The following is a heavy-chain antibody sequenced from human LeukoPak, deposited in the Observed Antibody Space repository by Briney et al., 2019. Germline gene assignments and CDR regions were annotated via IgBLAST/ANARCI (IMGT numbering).Heavy chain of an antibody. V-gene: IGHV4-31*03. CDR1: GGSISSGGYY. Sequence: PSETLSLTCTVSGGSISSGGYYWSWIRQHPGKGLEWIGYIYYSGSTYYNPSLKSRVTISVDTSKNQFSLKLSSVTAADTAVYYCARGRRGYSYGYLTGWGQGTLVTVSS. CDR2: IYYSGST. D-gene: IGHD5-18*01. CDR3: ARGRRGYSYGYLTG. J-gene: IGHJ4*02.